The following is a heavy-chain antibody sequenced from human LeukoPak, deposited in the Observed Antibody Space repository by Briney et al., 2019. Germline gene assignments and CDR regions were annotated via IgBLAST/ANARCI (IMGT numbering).Heavy chain of an antibody. D-gene: IGHD2/OR15-2a*01. CDR1: DNYW. CDR3: VSFYETY. Sequence: GGSLRLSCAASDNYWMHWVRQAPGKGLVWVSHINSDGSWTSYADSVKGRFTISKDNAKNTVYQQMNSLRAEDTAVYYCVSFYETYWGRGTLVTVSS. J-gene: IGHJ4*02. CDR2: INSDGSWT. V-gene: IGHV3-74*01.